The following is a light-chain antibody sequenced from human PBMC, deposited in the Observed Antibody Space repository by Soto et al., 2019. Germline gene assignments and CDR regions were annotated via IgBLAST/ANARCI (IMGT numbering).Light chain of an antibody. Sequence: EIVLTQSPGTLSLSPGERATLSCRASQSVSSSYLAWYQQKPGQSPRLLIYGASDRATGIPDRFSGSGSGTDFTITISRVEPEDFAVYYCQQYGSSPPYTFGQGTKLEIK. J-gene: IGKJ2*01. CDR1: QSVSSSY. CDR2: GAS. V-gene: IGKV3-20*01. CDR3: QQYGSSPPYT.